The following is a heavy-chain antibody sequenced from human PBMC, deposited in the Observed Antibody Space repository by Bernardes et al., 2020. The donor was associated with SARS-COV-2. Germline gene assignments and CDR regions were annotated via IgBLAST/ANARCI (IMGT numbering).Heavy chain of an antibody. J-gene: IGHJ5*02. CDR2: INSDGSST. Sequence: GGSLRLSCAVSGFTFRSYWMYWVRQVPGKGLVWVSHINSDGSSTRYADSVKGRFTISRDNSQNTLYLQMNSLRAEDTAIYYCANFPLTLIRAWGLGTRVTVSS. D-gene: IGHD3-10*01. CDR3: ANFPLTLIRA. V-gene: IGHV3-74*01. CDR1: GFTFRSYW.